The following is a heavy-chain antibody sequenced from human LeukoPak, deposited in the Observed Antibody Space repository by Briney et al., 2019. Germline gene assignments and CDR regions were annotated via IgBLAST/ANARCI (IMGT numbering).Heavy chain of an antibody. J-gene: IGHJ4*02. D-gene: IGHD3-22*01. Sequence: PGGSLRLSCAASGFTFSSYGMSWVRQAPGKGLEWVSAISGSGGSTYYADSVKGRFTISRDNSKNTLYLQMNSLRAEDTAVYYCAKAPDYYDSSGPTYFDYWGQGTLVTVSS. CDR2: ISGSGGST. CDR3: AKAPDYYDSSGPTYFDY. CDR1: GFTFSSYG. V-gene: IGHV3-23*01.